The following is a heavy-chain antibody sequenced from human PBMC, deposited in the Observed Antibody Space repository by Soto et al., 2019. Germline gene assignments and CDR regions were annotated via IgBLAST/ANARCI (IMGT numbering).Heavy chain of an antibody. CDR1: GGTFSSYT. J-gene: IGHJ6*02. V-gene: IGHV1-69*02. Sequence: QVQLVQSGAEVKKPGSSVKVSCKASGGTFSSYTISWVRQAPGQGLEWMGRIMPILGIANYAQKFQGRVTITADKSTSTASMALSSLRSEDTAVYYCARFRGSYGMDVWGQGTTVTVSS. CDR3: ARFRGSYGMDV. D-gene: IGHD3-10*01. CDR2: IMPILGIA.